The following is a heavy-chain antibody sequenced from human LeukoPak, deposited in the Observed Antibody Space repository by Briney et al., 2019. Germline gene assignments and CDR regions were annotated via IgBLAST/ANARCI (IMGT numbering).Heavy chain of an antibody. CDR2: LSYDGSNK. D-gene: IGHD5-18*01. CDR3: AKDGPPWIQLAHYYYYGMDV. J-gene: IGHJ6*02. CDR1: GFTFSSYG. Sequence: GRSQRLSCAASGFTFSSYGMHWVRQAPGKGLEGVAVLSYDGSNKYYAGSVKGRFTISRDNSKNTLYLHMNSLRAEDTAVYYCAKDGPPWIQLAHYYYYGMDVWGQGTTVSVSS. V-gene: IGHV3-30*18.